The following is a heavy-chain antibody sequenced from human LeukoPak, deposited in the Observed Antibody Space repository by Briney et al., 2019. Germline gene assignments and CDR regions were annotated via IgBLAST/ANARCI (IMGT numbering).Heavy chain of an antibody. Sequence: EASVTVSCKASGYTFTSYGISWVRQAPGQGLEWMGWISAHNGNTNYAQKLQGRVTMTTDTSTSTAYMELRRLRSEDTAVYYCERAPGGELPPPYYSSSCMDVWGQGTTVTVSS. CDR2: ISAHNGNT. J-gene: IGHJ6*02. CDR3: ERAPGGELPPPYYSSSCMDV. V-gene: IGHV1-18*01. CDR1: GYTFTSYG. D-gene: IGHD1-26*01.